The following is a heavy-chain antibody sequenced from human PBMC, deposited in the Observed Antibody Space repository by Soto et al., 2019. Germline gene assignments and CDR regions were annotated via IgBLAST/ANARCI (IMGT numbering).Heavy chain of an antibody. J-gene: IGHJ4*02. D-gene: IGHD3-3*01. Sequence: EVQLVESGGGLVQPGGSLRLSCAASGFSITNTWMHWVRQAPGKALEWVGRVKSKADGGTADYAAPVKGRFTVSRDDSKNTQYLQINSLKMEDTAVYYCISYPDFWGGHTPLWGQGTLVTVSS. CDR3: ISYPDFWGGHTPL. CDR2: VKSKADGGTA. CDR1: GFSITNTW. V-gene: IGHV3-15*07.